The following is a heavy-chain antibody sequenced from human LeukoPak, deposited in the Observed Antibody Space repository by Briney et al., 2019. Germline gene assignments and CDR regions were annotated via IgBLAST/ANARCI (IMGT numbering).Heavy chain of an antibody. CDR3: AREREYVVVPAGRD. Sequence: PGGYLRLSCAASGFTFSSYSMNWVRQAPGKGLEWVSYISSSSSTIYYADSVKGRFTISRDNAKNSLYLQMNSLRAEDTAVYYCAREREYVVVPAGRDWGQGTLVTVSS. CDR1: GFTFSSYS. CDR2: ISSSSSTI. J-gene: IGHJ4*02. D-gene: IGHD2-2*01. V-gene: IGHV3-48*01.